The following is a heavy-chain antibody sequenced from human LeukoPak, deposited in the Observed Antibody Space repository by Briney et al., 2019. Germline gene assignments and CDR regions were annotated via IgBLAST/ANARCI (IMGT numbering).Heavy chain of an antibody. D-gene: IGHD3-10*01. Sequence: SSETLSLTCTVSGGSISSYYWSWIRQPPGKGLEWIGYIYYSGSTNYNPSLKSRVTISVDTSKNQFSLKLSSVTAADTAVYYCARHLRGSGSVSGMDVWGQGTTVTVSS. V-gene: IGHV4-59*08. CDR3: ARHLRGSGSVSGMDV. J-gene: IGHJ6*02. CDR2: IYYSGST. CDR1: GGSISSYY.